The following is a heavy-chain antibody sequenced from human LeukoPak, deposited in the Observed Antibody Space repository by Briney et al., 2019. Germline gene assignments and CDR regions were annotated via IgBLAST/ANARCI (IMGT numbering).Heavy chain of an antibody. CDR2: IIPIFGTA. CDR3: ARAEQGAIVATWIDY. CDR1: GGTFSSYA. J-gene: IGHJ4*02. D-gene: IGHD5-12*01. Sequence: SVKVSCKASGGTFSSYAISWVRQAPGQGLEWMGGIIPIFGTANYAQKFQGRVTITADESTSTAYMELSSLRSEDTAVYYCARAEQGAIVATWIDYWGQGTLVTVSS. V-gene: IGHV1-69*13.